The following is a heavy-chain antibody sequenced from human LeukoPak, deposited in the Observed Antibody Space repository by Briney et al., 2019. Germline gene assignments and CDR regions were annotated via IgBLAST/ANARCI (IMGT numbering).Heavy chain of an antibody. CDR3: ARDVQLGGYSGYDLDY. V-gene: IGHV1-2*02. J-gene: IGHJ4*02. CDR2: INPNSGGT. D-gene: IGHD5-12*01. Sequence: ASVKVSCKASGYTFTGYYMHWVRQARGQGLEWMGWINPNSGGTNYAQKFQGRVTMTRDTSISTAYMELSRLRSDDTAVYYCARDVQLGGYSGYDLDYWGQGTLVTVSS. CDR1: GYTFTGYY.